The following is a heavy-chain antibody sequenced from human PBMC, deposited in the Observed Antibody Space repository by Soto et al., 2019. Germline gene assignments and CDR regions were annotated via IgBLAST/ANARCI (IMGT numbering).Heavy chain of an antibody. CDR2: IRDSGGST. J-gene: IGHJ4*02. CDR3: EKEPLRNWGSSLWFDY. V-gene: IGHV3-23*01. D-gene: IGHD7-27*01. Sequence: GGSLRLSCAASGFTFSSYAMSWVSQAPGKGLEWVSAIRDSGGSTYYADSVKGRFIISRDNSKNTLYLQMNSLRAEDKAVYFCEKEPLRNWGSSLWFDYWGQGTLVTVSS. CDR1: GFTFSSYA.